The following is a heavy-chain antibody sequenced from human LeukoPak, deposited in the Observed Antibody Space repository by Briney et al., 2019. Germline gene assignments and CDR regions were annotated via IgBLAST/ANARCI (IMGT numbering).Heavy chain of an antibody. CDR2: IKQDGSEK. CDR1: GFSVSGYW. Sequence: GGSLRLSCAVSGFSVSGYWMTWVRQAPGKGLEWVANIKQDGSEKNYVDSVKGRFTISRDNAENSLFLQMNSLRVEDTAVYYCARGITMANWGQGTLVTVSS. CDR3: ARGITMAN. D-gene: IGHD3-10*01. V-gene: IGHV3-7*04. J-gene: IGHJ4*02.